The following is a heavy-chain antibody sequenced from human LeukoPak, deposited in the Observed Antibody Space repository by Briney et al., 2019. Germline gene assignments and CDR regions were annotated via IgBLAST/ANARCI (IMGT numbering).Heavy chain of an antibody. J-gene: IGHJ4*02. CDR1: GYSISSGYY. V-gene: IGHV4-38-2*01. CDR2: IYHSGST. CDR3: ARVQATYYFDY. Sequence: PSETLSLTCAVSGYSISSGYYWGWIRQPPGKGLEWIGSIYHSGSTYYNPSLKSRVTISIDTSKNQFSLNLSSVTAADTAVYYCARVQATYYFDYWGQGTLVTVSS.